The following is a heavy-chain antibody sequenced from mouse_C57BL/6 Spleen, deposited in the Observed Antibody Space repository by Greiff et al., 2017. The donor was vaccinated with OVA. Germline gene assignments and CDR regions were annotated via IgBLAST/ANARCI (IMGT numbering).Heavy chain of an antibody. CDR2: INPNNGGT. CDR1: GYTFTDYN. Sequence: VQLQQSGPELVKPGASVKIPCKASGYTFTDYNMDWVKQSHGKSLEWIGYINPNNGGTIYNQKFKGKATLTVDKSSSTAYMELRSLTSEDTAVYYCAKEGDWYFDVWGTGTTVTVSS. V-gene: IGHV1-18*01. CDR3: AKEGDWYFDV. J-gene: IGHJ1*03.